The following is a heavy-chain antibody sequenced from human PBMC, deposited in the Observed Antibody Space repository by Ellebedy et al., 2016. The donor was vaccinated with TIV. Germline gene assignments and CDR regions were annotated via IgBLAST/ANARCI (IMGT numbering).Heavy chain of an antibody. CDR3: AKDCSSTNNYYYGMDV. Sequence: SVKGRFTISRDNSKNTLYLQMNSLRAEDTAVYYCAKDCSSTNNYYYGMDVWGQGTTVTVSS. D-gene: IGHD2-2*01. V-gene: IGHV3-33*06. J-gene: IGHJ6*02.